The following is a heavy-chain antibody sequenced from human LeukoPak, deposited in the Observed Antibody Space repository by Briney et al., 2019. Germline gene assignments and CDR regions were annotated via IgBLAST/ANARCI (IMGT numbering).Heavy chain of an antibody. D-gene: IGHD3-22*01. CDR2: ISGSGGGT. Sequence: GGSLRLSCAASGFSFGSYAMSWVRQAPGKGLEWVSVISGSGGGTYYADSLKGRFTISRDNAKNTLYLQMISLTAEDTAVYYCARRRNSSDGMDFDYWGQGTLVTVSS. CDR1: GFSFGSYA. CDR3: ARRRNSSDGMDFDY. J-gene: IGHJ4*02. V-gene: IGHV3-23*01.